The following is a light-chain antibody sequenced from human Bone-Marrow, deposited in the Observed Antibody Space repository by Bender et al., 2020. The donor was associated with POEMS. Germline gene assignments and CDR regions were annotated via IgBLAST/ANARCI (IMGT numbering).Light chain of an antibody. J-gene: IGLJ3*02. Sequence: QSALTQPASVSGSPGQSITISCTGTSSDVGGYNYVSWYQQHPGKAPKLMIYDVSNRPSGVSDRFSGSKSGNTASLTIFGLQAEDEADYYCCSYAGSSTWVFGGGTKLTVL. CDR1: SSDVGGYNY. V-gene: IGLV2-14*01. CDR2: DVS. CDR3: CSYAGSSTWV.